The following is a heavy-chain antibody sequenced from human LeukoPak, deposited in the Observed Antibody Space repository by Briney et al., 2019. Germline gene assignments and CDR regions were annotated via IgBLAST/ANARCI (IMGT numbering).Heavy chain of an antibody. J-gene: IGHJ6*03. CDR3: ARGSSRGLAAVCYYYYMDV. Sequence: GGSLRLSCAASGFTFSDYYMSWIRQAPGKGLEWVSYISSSGSTIYYADSVRGRFTISRDNAKNSLYLQMNSLRAEDTAVYYCARGSSRGLAAVCYYYYMDVWGKGTTVTVSS. V-gene: IGHV3-11*01. CDR1: GFTFSDYY. D-gene: IGHD6-13*01. CDR2: ISSSGSTI.